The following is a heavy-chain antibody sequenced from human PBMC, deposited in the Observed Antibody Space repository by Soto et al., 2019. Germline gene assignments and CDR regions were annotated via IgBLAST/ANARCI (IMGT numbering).Heavy chain of an antibody. CDR1: GFTFSSYG. D-gene: IGHD4-17*01. CDR2: ISGSGGST. J-gene: IGHJ6*02. V-gene: IGHV3-23*01. CDR3: AKCVTTVTSLYYYYYGMDV. Sequence: PGGSLRLSCAASGFTFSSYGMHWVRQAPGKGLEWVSAISGSGGSTYYADSVKGRFTISRDNSKNTLYLQMNSLRAEDTAVYYCAKCVTTVTSLYYYYYGMDVWGQGTTVTVSS.